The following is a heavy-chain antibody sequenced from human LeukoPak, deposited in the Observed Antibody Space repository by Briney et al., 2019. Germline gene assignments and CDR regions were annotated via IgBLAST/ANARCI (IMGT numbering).Heavy chain of an antibody. V-gene: IGHV3-74*01. J-gene: IGHJ4*02. Sequence: GGSLRLSCTASGFTFSSYWMHWVRQAPGKGLVWVSRINSDGGSTSYADSVKGRFTISRDNAKNSLYLQMNSLRAEDTAVYYCARDGPPRGDQFDYWGQGTLVTVSS. CDR3: ARDGPPRGDQFDY. CDR1: GFTFSSYW. CDR2: INSDGGST. D-gene: IGHD3-16*01.